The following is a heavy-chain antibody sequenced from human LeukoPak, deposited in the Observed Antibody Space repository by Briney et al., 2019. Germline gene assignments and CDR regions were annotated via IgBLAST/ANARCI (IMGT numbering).Heavy chain of an antibody. Sequence: ASVKVSCKASGYTFTGYYMHWVRQAPGQGLEWMGWINPNSGGTNYAQKFQGRVTMTRDTSISTAYMELSRLRSDDTAVYYCARGPFAAAALLEDYWGQGTLVTVSS. CDR2: INPNSGGT. J-gene: IGHJ4*02. D-gene: IGHD6-13*01. V-gene: IGHV1-2*02. CDR1: GYTFTGYY. CDR3: ARGPFAAAALLEDY.